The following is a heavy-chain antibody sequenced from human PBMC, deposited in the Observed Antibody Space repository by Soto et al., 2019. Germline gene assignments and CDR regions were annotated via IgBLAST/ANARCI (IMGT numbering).Heavy chain of an antibody. D-gene: IGHD3-16*02. J-gene: IGHJ4*02. CDR2: ISSSSSYI. V-gene: IGHV3-21*01. CDR3: ARDSGGKRGVIAAANY. Sequence: PGGSLRLSCAASGFTFSSYSMNWVRQAPGRGLEWVSSISSSSSYIYYADSVKGRFTISRDNAKDSLYLQMNSLRAEDTAVYYCARDSGGKRGVIAAANYWGQGTLVTVSS. CDR1: GFTFSSYS.